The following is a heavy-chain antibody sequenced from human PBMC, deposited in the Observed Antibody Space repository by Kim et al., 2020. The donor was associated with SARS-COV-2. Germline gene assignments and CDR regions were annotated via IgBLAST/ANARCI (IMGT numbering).Heavy chain of an antibody. CDR2: IIPIFGTA. CDR1: GGTFSSYA. D-gene: IGHD2-15*01. CDR3: ASLQGAWWSPGDWFDP. V-gene: IGHV1-69*13. Sequence: SVKVSCKASGGTFSSYAISWVRQAPGQGLEWMGGIIPIFGTANYAQKFQGRVTITADESTSTAYMELSSLRSEDTAVYYCASLQGAWWSPGDWFDPWGQGTLVTVSS. J-gene: IGHJ5*02.